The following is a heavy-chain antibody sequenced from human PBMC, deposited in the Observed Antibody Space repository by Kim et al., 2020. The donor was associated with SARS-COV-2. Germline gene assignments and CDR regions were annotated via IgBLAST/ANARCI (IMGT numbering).Heavy chain of an antibody. CDR2: ITPIDAFT. Sequence: ASVKVYCKASGYTFTSHKIHWVRQAPGQGLEWMGIITPIDAFTSYAQKFQGRVTMTSDTSTSTVNMELSSLRSEDTAVYYCARDNIDWSFDYWGQGTLVTVSS. CDR3: ARDNIDWSFDY. J-gene: IGHJ4*02. CDR1: GYTFTSHK. V-gene: IGHV1-46*01. D-gene: IGHD3-9*01.